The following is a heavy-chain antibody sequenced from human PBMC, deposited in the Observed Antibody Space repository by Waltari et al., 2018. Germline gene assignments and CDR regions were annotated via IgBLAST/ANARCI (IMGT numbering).Heavy chain of an antibody. D-gene: IGHD6-6*01. CDR1: GRTFSRYA. CDR2: IIPIFGTA. V-gene: IGHV1-69*05. CDR3: ASLIMQVEQLGAFDI. Sequence: QIQLVQSGAEVMKPGSLVKLSCKASGRTFSRYAISWVRRAPGQGLEWMGGIIPIFGTANYAQKYQGRVTMTTDESTSTAYMELSSLRSEDTAVYYCASLIMQVEQLGAFDIWGQGTMVTVSS. J-gene: IGHJ3*02.